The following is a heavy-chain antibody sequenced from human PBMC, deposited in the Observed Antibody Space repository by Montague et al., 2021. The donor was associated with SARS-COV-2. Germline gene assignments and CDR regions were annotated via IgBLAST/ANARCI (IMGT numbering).Heavy chain of an antibody. D-gene: IGHD2-2*01. CDR1: GASVASGNFY. V-gene: IGHV4-61*01. CDR2: MYYTGHT. Sequence: SETLSLTCTVSGASVASGNFYWSWIRQPPGKGLEWIGYMYYTGHTNYNPSLDSRVTMPVDPSKIQFSLKLTSVTASDTAVYYCARSRANVPFRLGFDYWGQGALVTVSS. CDR3: ARSRANVPFRLGFDY. J-gene: IGHJ4*02.